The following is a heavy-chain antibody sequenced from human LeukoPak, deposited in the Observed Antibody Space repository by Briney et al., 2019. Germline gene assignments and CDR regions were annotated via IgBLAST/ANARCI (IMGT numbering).Heavy chain of an antibody. CDR3: ARHPHIAARPGGNWFDP. Sequence: GASLKISCKGSGYSFTNYWIGWVRQMPGKGLEWMGIIYPGDSDTRYSPSFQGQVTISADKSITTAYLQWSSLKASDTAMYYCARHPHIAARPGGNWFDPWGQGTLVTVSS. CDR2: IYPGDSDT. V-gene: IGHV5-51*01. D-gene: IGHD6-6*01. CDR1: GYSFTNYW. J-gene: IGHJ5*02.